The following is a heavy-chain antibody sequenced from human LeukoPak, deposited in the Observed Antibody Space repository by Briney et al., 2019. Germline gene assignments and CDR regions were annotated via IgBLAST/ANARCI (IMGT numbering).Heavy chain of an antibody. J-gene: IGHJ4*02. CDR2: ISGSGGST. V-gene: IGHV3-23*01. D-gene: IGHD3-3*01. CDR1: GFIFGTYW. CDR3: SKSGRVVWSGYDY. Sequence: GGSLRLSFAASGFIFGTYWMTWVRQAPGKGLEWVSAISGSGGSTYYADFVKGRFTISRDNSKNTLYLQMNSLRAEDTAVYYCSKSGRVVWSGYDYWGQGTLVTVSS.